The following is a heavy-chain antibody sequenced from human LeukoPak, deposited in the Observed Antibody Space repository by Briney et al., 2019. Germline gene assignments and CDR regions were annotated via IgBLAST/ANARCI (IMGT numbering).Heavy chain of an antibody. Sequence: SETLSLTCTVSGYSISTGYYWGWIRQPPGKGLEWIATIYHSGSTYYNPSLRSRVTISVDTSKNQFSLRLNSVSAADTAMYFCARMIVVVVAEQGGQGTLVTVSS. CDR2: IYHSGST. CDR1: GYSISTGYY. D-gene: IGHD3-22*01. V-gene: IGHV4-38-2*02. CDR3: ARMIVVVVAEQ. J-gene: IGHJ4*02.